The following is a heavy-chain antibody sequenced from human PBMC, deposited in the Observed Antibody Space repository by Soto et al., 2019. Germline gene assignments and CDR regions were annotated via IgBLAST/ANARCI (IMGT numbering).Heavy chain of an antibody. Sequence: GGSLRVSCAASGFTVSSFAMTWVRQAPGKGLEWVDKINQDGSEKKYVDSVKGRFTISRDNAKNSLYLEMNNLRVEDTAIYYCATWYAAEXWGQGTTVTVS. CDR1: GFTVSSFA. CDR2: INQDGSEK. D-gene: IGHD6-13*01. CDR3: ATWYAAEX. J-gene: IGHJ6*02. V-gene: IGHV3-7*01.